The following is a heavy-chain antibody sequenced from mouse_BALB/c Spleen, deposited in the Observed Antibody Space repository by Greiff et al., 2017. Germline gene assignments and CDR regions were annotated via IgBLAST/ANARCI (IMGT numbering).Heavy chain of an antibody. CDR1: GYTFTSYY. J-gene: IGHJ1*01. CDR2: INPSNGGT. Sequence: QVQLKQSGAELVKPGASVKLSCKASGYTFTSYYMYWVKQRPGQGLEWIGGINPSNGGTNFNEKFKSKATLTVDKSSSTAYMQLSSLTSDDSAVYYCTRRYGKPNYWYFDVWGAGTTVTVSS. V-gene: IGHV1S81*02. D-gene: IGHD2-10*02. CDR3: TRRYGKPNYWYFDV.